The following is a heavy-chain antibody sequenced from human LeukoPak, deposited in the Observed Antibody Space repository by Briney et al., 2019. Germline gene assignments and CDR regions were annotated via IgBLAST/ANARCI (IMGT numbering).Heavy chain of an antibody. Sequence: PSETLSLTCAVSGDSINSHYWGWIRQPPGKGLQWIGDIYYTGKINYNPSLKSRVTITLDTSKDHLSLNLTSVLAADTAIYYCVRRDTGWNYFDYWGQGILVTVSS. CDR1: GDSINSHY. D-gene: IGHD6-19*01. CDR3: VRRDTGWNYFDY. V-gene: IGHV4-59*08. J-gene: IGHJ4*02. CDR2: IYYTGKI.